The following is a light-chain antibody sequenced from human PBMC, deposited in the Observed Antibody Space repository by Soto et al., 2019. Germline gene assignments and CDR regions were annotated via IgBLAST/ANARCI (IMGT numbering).Light chain of an antibody. V-gene: IGLV2-14*03. CDR1: SSDVGGYNY. J-gene: IGLJ2*01. CDR2: DVS. Sequence: QSALTQPASVSGSPGQSITISCTGTSSDVGGYNYVAWYQQHARKAPKLMIYDVSKRPSGVCNRFSGSKSGSTASLVISGLPDEEEAAYYCSCHIGSSTRVVLGAGTELTVL. CDR3: SCHIGSSTRVV.